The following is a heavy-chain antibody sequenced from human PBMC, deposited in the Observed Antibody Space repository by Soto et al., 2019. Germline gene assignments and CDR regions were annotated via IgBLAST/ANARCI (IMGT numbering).Heavy chain of an antibody. CDR2: IDPSDSYT. D-gene: IGHD6-13*01. V-gene: IGHV5-10-1*01. Sequence: GESLKISCKGSGYSFTSYWISWVRQMPGKGLEWMGRIDPSDSYTNYSPSFQGHVTISADKSISTAYLQWSSLKASDTAMYYCARASRSWYFNYGMDVWGQGTTVTVSS. CDR3: ARASRSWYFNYGMDV. J-gene: IGHJ6*02. CDR1: GYSFTSYW.